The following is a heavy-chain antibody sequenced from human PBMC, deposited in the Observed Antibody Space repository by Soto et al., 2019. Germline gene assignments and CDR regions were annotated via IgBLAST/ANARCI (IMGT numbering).Heavy chain of an antibody. D-gene: IGHD3-22*01. V-gene: IGHV4-31*11. CDR2: IYYSGST. CDR3: ARGKDYYDSSGYYLNNWFDP. J-gene: IGHJ5*02. CDR1: GGSISSGGYS. Sequence: PSETLSLTCAVSGGSISSGGYSWSWIRQHPGKGLEWIGYIYYSGSTYYNPSLKSRVTISVDTSKNQFSLKLSSVTAADTAVYYCARGKDYYDSSGYYLNNWFDPWGQGTLVTVSS.